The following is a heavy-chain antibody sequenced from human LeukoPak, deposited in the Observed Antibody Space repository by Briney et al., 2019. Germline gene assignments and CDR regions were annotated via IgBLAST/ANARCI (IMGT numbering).Heavy chain of an antibody. V-gene: IGHV3-7*01. J-gene: IGHJ5*02. CDR1: GFPFSSYW. D-gene: IGHD3-3*01. Sequence: PGGSLRLSCAASGFPFSSYWMSWVRQAPGKGREGVANIKQDGSEKYYVDCVKGRFTISRDNAKNSLYMQMNSLRAEDMAVYYCAREEPLYDFWSGYATPQNWFDPWGQGTLVTVSS. CDR2: IKQDGSEK. CDR3: AREEPLYDFWSGYATPQNWFDP.